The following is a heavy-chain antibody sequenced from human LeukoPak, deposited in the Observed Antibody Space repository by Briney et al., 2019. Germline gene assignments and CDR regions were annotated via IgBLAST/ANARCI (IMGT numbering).Heavy chain of an antibody. CDR3: ASGEAAAGD. CDR2: INFDGTIR. V-gene: IGHV3-74*01. J-gene: IGHJ4*02. CDR1: GFTVSSNY. Sequence: GGSLRLSCAASGFTVSSNYMSWVRQAPGKGLEWVSRINFDGTIRRYADSVQGRFTISRDNAKSTLFLQMNSLRAEDTAVYYCASGEAAAGDWGQGTLVTVSS. D-gene: IGHD3-10*01.